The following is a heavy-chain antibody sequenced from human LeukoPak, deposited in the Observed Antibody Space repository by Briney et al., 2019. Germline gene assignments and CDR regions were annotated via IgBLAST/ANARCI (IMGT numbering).Heavy chain of an antibody. CDR1: DDSIGSSSYY. D-gene: IGHD3-10*01. CDR2: IYYSGST. CDR3: ARHRSVRGVTVYYFDY. Sequence: SETLSLTCTVSDDSIGSSSYYWGWIRQPPGKGLEWIGCIYYSGSTYYNPSLKSRFTISVDTSKNQFSLKLSSVTAADTAVYYCARHRSVRGVTVYYFDYWGQGTLVTVSS. J-gene: IGHJ4*02. V-gene: IGHV4-39*01.